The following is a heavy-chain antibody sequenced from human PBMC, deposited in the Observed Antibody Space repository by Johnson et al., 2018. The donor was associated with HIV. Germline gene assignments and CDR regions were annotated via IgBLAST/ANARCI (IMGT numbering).Heavy chain of an antibody. J-gene: IGHJ3*02. V-gene: IGHV3-30*02. CDR3: AKGGLWFGESIDAFDI. CDR1: GFTFSSYA. CDR2: IRYDGSNK. Sequence: QVQLVESGGGVVRPGRSLRLSCAASGFTFSSYAMHWVRQAPGKGLEWVAFIRYDGSNKYYADSVKGRFTISRDNSKNTLYLQMNSLRAEDTAVYYCAKGGLWFGESIDAFDIWGQGTMVTVSS. D-gene: IGHD3-10*01.